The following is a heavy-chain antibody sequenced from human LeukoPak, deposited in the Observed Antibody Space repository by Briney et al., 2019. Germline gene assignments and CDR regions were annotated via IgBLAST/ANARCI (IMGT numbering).Heavy chain of an antibody. D-gene: IGHD6-19*01. J-gene: IGHJ4*02. CDR1: GFTFSNYA. CDR3: AKAHSSGWYYFDS. CDR2: LSSDGSNK. Sequence: GGSLRLSCAASGFTFSNYAMHWVRQAPGKGLEWVAVLSSDGSNKYYADSVRGRFTIPRDNSKNTLYLQMNSLRAEDTAVYYCAKAHSSGWYYFDSWGQGTLVTVSS. V-gene: IGHV3-30*18.